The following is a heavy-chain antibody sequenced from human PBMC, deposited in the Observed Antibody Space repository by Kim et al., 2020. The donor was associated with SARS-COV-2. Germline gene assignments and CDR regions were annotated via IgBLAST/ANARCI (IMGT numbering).Heavy chain of an antibody. Sequence: SETLSLTCTVSGASVSRGSNYWSWIRQPPGKGLEWIGSIYFTGSTTLNPALKSQVTISVDLSKNQISLKLSSVTPADTAVYYCVTEGIGSGYYYARRFGFDTWGQGTMVTVSS. J-gene: IGHJ3*02. CDR3: VTEGIGSGYYYARRFGFDT. CDR1: GASVSRGSNY. CDR2: IYFTGST. V-gene: IGHV4-61*01. D-gene: IGHD3-22*01.